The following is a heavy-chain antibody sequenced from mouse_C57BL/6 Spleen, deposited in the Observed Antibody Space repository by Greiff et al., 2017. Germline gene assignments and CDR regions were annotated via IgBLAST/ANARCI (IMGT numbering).Heavy chain of an antibody. Sequence: EVQLVESGGGLVQPGGSLSLSCAASGFTFTDYYMSWVRQPPGKALEWLGFIRNKANGYTTEYSASVKGRFTISRDNSQSILYLQMNALGAEDSATYYCARSGSPFAYWGQGTLVTVSA. CDR1: GFTFTDYY. J-gene: IGHJ3*01. D-gene: IGHD1-1*01. CDR2: IRNKANGYTT. CDR3: ARSGSPFAY. V-gene: IGHV7-3*01.